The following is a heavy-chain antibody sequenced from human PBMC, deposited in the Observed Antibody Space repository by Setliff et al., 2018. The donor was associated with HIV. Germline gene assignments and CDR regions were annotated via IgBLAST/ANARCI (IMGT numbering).Heavy chain of an antibody. V-gene: IGHV1-2*02. D-gene: IGHD2-2*01. CDR3: ARVDCSSTRCYAFDI. CDR1: GYTFTGYH. J-gene: IGHJ3*02. CDR2: INPHSGGT. Sequence: EASVKVSCKASGYTFTGYHMHWVRQAPGQGLEWMGWINPHSGGTKYAQKFQGRVTMTRDTSISAAYMELSRLRSDDTAVYYCARVDCSSTRCYAFDIWGQGTMVTVSS.